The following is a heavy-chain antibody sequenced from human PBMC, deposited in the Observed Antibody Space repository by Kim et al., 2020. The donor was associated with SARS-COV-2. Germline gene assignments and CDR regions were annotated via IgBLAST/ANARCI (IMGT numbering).Heavy chain of an antibody. V-gene: IGHV7-4-1*02. CDR3: ASGPTILGDV. D-gene: IGHD3-9*01. J-gene: IGHJ6*02. Sequence: ASVKVSCKASGYTFTDYPMHWVRQAPGQGLEWMGWINTNTGNPTNAQAFTGRFVFSLDISVSTAYLQINSLKAEDTAVYYCASGPTILGDVWGQGTAVTVSS. CDR2: INTNTGNP. CDR1: GYTFTDYP.